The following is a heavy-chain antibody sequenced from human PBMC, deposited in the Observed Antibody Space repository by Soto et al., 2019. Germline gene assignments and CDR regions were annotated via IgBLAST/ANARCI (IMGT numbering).Heavy chain of an antibody. CDR1: GFTVSSNY. V-gene: IGHV3-66*01. CDR3: ARDAGSSAKKAVFDY. CDR2: IYSGGST. J-gene: IGHJ4*02. Sequence: PGGSLRLSCAASGFTVSSNYMSWVRQAPGKGLEWVSVIYSGGSTYYADSVKGRFTISRDNSKNTLYLQMNSLRAEDTAVYYWARDAGSSAKKAVFDYWGQGTLVTVSS. D-gene: IGHD6-25*01.